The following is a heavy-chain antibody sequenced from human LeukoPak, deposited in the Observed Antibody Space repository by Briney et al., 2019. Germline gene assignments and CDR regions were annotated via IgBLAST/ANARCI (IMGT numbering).Heavy chain of an antibody. CDR2: ISSSSSYI. CDR3: ARADWDTAMIDY. J-gene: IGHJ4*02. CDR1: GFTFSSYS. Sequence: PGGSLRLSCAVSGFTFSSYSMNWVRQAPGKGLEWVSSISSSSSYIYYADSVKGRFTISRDNAKKSLYLQMNSLRAEDTAVYYCARADWDTAMIDYWGQGTLVTVPS. V-gene: IGHV3-21*01. D-gene: IGHD5-18*01.